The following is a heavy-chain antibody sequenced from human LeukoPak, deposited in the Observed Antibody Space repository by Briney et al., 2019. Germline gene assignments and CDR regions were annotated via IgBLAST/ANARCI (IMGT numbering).Heavy chain of an antibody. D-gene: IGHD4-11*01. J-gene: IGHJ5*02. CDR1: GYTFTSYY. CDR2: INPSGGST. V-gene: IGHV1-46*01. Sequence: ASVKVSCKASGYTFTSYYMHWVRQAPGQGLEWMGIINPSGGSTSYAQKFQGRVTKTRDTSTSTVYMELSSLRSEDTAVYYCARVGRSETTVTRFPKYNWFDPWGRGTLVTVSS. CDR3: ARVGRSETTVTRFPKYNWFDP.